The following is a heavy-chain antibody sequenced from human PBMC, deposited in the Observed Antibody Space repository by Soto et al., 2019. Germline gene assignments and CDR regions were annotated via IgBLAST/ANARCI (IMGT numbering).Heavy chain of an antibody. CDR1: GYTFTSYG. CDR2: ITAYNGNT. V-gene: IGHV1-18*01. D-gene: IGHD4-17*01. CDR3: ARDRALPYGDYRNWFDP. J-gene: IGHJ5*02. Sequence: ASVKVSCKASGYTFTSYGISWVRQAPGQGLEWMGWITAYNGNTNYAQKLQGRVTMTTDTSTSTAYMELRSLRSDDTAVYYCARDRALPYGDYRNWFDPRGQGTLVTVSS.